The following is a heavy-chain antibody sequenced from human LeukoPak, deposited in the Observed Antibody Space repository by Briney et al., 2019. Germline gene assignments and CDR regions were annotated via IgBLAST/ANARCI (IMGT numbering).Heavy chain of an antibody. CDR1: GFTFSSYW. D-gene: IGHD3-9*01. CDR3: ARTPTYYDILTDYPYYFDY. J-gene: IGHJ4*02. V-gene: IGHV3-74*03. Sequence: GGSLRLSCAASGFTFSSYWMHWVRQAPGKGLVWVSGTNTDGSSAMYADSVKGRFTIARDNAKNSLYLHMNSLRAEDTAVYYCARTPTYYDILTDYPYYFDYWGQGTLVTVSS. CDR2: TNTDGSSA.